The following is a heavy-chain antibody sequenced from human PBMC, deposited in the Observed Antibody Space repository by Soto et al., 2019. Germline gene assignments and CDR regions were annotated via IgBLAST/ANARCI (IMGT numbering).Heavy chain of an antibody. V-gene: IGHV3-11*01. CDR3: AKSLDRGYYYGSGANFDY. CDR1: GFTFSDYY. CDR2: ISSSGSTI. D-gene: IGHD3-10*01. Sequence: GGSLRLSCAASGFTFSDYYMSWIRQAPGKGLEWVSYISSSGSTIYYADSVKGRFTISRDNAKISLYLQMNSLRAEDTAVYYCAKSLDRGYYYGSGANFDYWGQGTLVTVSS. J-gene: IGHJ4*02.